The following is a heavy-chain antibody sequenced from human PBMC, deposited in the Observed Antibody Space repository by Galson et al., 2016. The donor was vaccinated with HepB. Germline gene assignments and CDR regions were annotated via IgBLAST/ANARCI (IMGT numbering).Heavy chain of an antibody. Sequence: SLRLSCATSGFNFDDYAMHWVRQAPGKGLEWVSGISWNGGSRGYADSVKGRFTISRDNAKNSLYLQMDSLRVEDTALYYCAKDKGIIAADHYFDYWGQGTLVTVSS. CDR1: GFNFDDYA. D-gene: IGHD6-6*01. CDR2: ISWNGGSR. CDR3: AKDKGIIAADHYFDY. J-gene: IGHJ4*02. V-gene: IGHV3-9*01.